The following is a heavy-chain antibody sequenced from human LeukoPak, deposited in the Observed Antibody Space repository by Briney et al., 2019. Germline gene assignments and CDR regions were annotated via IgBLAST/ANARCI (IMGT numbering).Heavy chain of an antibody. CDR2: LYTSGST. J-gene: IGHJ6*03. CDR1: GGSISSGSYY. Sequence: SETLSLTCTVSGGSISSGSYYWSWIRQPAGKGLEWIGRLYTSGSTNYNPYLKSRVTISADTSKNEFSLKLSSVTAADTAVYYCARDGYRVTGYYYYLDVWGKGTTVIVSS. D-gene: IGHD5-12*01. V-gene: IGHV4-61*02. CDR3: ARDGYRVTGYYYYLDV.